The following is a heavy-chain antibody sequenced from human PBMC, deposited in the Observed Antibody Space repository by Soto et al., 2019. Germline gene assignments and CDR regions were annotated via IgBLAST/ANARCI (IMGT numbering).Heavy chain of an antibody. J-gene: IGHJ4*02. CDR2: INYSGST. D-gene: IGHD3-22*01. V-gene: IGHV4-39*01. CDR3: ARLGGYVSVGYYYLWDS. CDR1: DGSMKSDSSY. Sequence: QLQLQESGPGLVKPSETLSLTCRVSDGSMKSDSSYWGCLRQPPGKGLEWIGGINYSGSTYHHLSLKGRVTMSVDASRNQSSLKLTSMTAADTAVYYCARLGGYVSVGYYYLWDSWGQGTLVTVSS.